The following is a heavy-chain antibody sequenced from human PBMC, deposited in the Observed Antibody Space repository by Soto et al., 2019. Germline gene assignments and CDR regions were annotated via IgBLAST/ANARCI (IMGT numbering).Heavy chain of an antibody. CDR2: INHSGST. Sequence: SETLSLTCAVYGGSFSGYYWSWIRQPPGKGLEWIGEINHSGSTNYNPSLKSRVTISVDTSKNQFSLKLSSVTAADTAVYYCARNIEEMATIADWFDPWGQGTLVTVSS. J-gene: IGHJ5*02. CDR3: ARNIEEMATIADWFDP. V-gene: IGHV4-34*01. CDR1: GGSFSGYY. D-gene: IGHD5-12*01.